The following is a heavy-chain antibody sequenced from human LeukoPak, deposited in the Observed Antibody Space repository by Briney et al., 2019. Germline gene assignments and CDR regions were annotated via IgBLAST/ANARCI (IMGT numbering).Heavy chain of an antibody. Sequence: PSETLSLTCTVSGGSISTFYWSWIRQPPGKGLEWIGYIYYSGLTLYNPSLQSRVTISIDTSKNQFSLLLSSVTAADTAVYYCARVPDDHGDFAYWYFDLWGRGTLVTVSS. CDR3: ARVPDDHGDFAYWYFDL. CDR1: GGSISTFY. D-gene: IGHD4-17*01. CDR2: IYYSGLT. J-gene: IGHJ2*01. V-gene: IGHV4-59*01.